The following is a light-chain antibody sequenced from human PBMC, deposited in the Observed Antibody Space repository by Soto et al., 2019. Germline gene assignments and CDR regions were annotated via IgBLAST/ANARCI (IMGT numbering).Light chain of an antibody. CDR1: SSDVGGYNY. CDR2: EVT. J-gene: IGLJ3*02. Sequence: QSALTQPASVSGSPGQSITISCTGTSSDVGGYNYVSWYQQYPGKAPKVMIYEVTNRPSGVSNRFSGSKSGNTASLTISGLQAEDEADYYCCSYAGSYGWVFGGGTQLTVL. CDR3: CSYAGSYGWV. V-gene: IGLV2-14*01.